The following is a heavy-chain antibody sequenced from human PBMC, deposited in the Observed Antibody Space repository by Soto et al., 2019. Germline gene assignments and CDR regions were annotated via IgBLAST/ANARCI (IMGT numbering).Heavy chain of an antibody. CDR3: AGREADIVVVVAATGVSAFDI. CDR1: SGSISSSNW. D-gene: IGHD2-15*01. J-gene: IGHJ3*02. Sequence: PSETLSLTCAVSSGSISSSNWWSWVRQPPGKGLEWIGEIYHSGSTNYNPSLKSRVTISVDKSKNQFSLKLSSVTAADTAVYYCAGREADIVVVVAATGVSAFDIWGQGTMVTVSS. CDR2: IYHSGST. V-gene: IGHV4-4*02.